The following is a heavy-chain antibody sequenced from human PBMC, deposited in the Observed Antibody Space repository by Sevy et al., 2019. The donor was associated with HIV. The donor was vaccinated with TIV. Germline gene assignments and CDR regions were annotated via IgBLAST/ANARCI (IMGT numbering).Heavy chain of an antibody. CDR2: IYPGDSDT. Sequence: GESLKISCKGAGYSFTNYWIGWVRQMPGKGLEWMGIIYPGDSDTSHSPSFQGQVTISADKSISTAYLQWSSLRASDTPIYYCARFGSYRLSYYGLDVWGQGTTVTVSS. J-gene: IGHJ6*02. V-gene: IGHV5-51*01. CDR3: ARFGSYRLSYYGLDV. CDR1: GYSFTNYW. D-gene: IGHD2-15*01.